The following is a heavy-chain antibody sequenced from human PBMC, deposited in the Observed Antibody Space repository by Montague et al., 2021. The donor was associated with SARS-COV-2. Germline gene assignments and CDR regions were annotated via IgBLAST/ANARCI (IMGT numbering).Heavy chain of an antibody. Sequence: SETLSLTCTVSGGSISSSSYYWGWIRQPPGKGLEWIGSIYYSGSTCYNPSPKSRVTISVDTSKNQFSLKLSSVTAADTAVYYCARQGRISMVRLNWFDPWGQGTLVTVSS. CDR1: GGSISSSSYY. CDR2: IYYSGST. CDR3: ARQGRISMVRLNWFDP. V-gene: IGHV4-39*01. J-gene: IGHJ5*02. D-gene: IGHD3-10*01.